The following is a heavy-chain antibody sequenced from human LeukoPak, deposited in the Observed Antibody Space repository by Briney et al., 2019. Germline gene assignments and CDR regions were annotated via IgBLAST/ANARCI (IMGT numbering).Heavy chain of an antibody. CDR2: ISYDGSTK. D-gene: IGHD6-25*01. Sequence: GGSLRLSCAGSLFNFSNFAMHWVRQAPGKGLEWVAVISYDGSTKYHADSVKGRFTISRDNSKNTLFLQLNTLRTEDTAVYYCACGSSESSTGPDYWGQGTLVTVSS. V-gene: IGHV3-30-3*01. CDR1: LFNFSNFA. CDR3: ACGSSESSTGPDY. J-gene: IGHJ4*02.